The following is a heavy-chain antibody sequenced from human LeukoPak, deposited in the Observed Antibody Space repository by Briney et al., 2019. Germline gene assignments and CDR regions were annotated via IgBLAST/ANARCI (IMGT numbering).Heavy chain of an antibody. CDR2: IHYSGNT. CDR1: GGSISGSY. Sequence: PSETLSLTCTVSGGSISGSYWNWIRQPPGKGPEWIGYIHYSGNTNYNPSLKSRVTISVDTSKNQFSLKLSSVTAADTAVYYCARDPVDQPYWFFDLWGRGTLVTVSS. CDR3: ARDPVDQPYWFFDL. J-gene: IGHJ2*01. V-gene: IGHV4-59*01.